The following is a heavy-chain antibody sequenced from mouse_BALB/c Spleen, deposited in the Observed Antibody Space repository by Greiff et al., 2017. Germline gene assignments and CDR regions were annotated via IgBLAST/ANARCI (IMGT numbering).Heavy chain of an antibody. CDR2: ISSGGGST. V-gene: IGHV5-12-1*01. CDR3: ARHAATVYAMDY. D-gene: IGHD1-1*01. Sequence: EVKLMESGGGLVKPGGSLKLSCAASGFAFSSYDMSWVRQTPEKRLEWVAYISSGGGSTYYPDTVKGRFTISRDNAKNTLYLQMSSLKSEDTAMYYCARHAATVYAMDYWGQGTSVTVSS. CDR1: GFAFSSYD. J-gene: IGHJ4*01.